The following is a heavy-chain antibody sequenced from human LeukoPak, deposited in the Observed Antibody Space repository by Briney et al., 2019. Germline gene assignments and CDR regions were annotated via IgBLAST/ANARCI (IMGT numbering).Heavy chain of an antibody. Sequence: ASVKVSCKGSGGTFSSYAISWVRQAPGQGLEWMGRIIPIFGTANYAQKFQGRVTITTDESTSTAYMELSSLRSEDTAVYYCARGQDWAAAGTGYYFDYWGQGTLVTVSS. J-gene: IGHJ4*02. CDR2: IIPIFGTA. V-gene: IGHV1-69*05. D-gene: IGHD6-13*01. CDR1: GGTFSSYA. CDR3: ARGQDWAAAGTGYYFDY.